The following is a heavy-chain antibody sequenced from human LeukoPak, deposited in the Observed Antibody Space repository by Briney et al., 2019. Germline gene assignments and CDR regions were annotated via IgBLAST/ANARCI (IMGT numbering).Heavy chain of an antibody. CDR2: ISGSGGST. CDR3: ARDSPYIYYMDV. V-gene: IGHV3-23*01. J-gene: IGHJ6*03. CDR1: GFTFSNYA. Sequence: GGSLRLSCAASGFTFSNYAMSWVRQAPGKGLEWVSAISGSGGSTYYADSVKGRFTISRDNSKNTLYLQTNSLRAEDTALYYGARDSPYIYYMDVWGKGTTVTVSS. D-gene: IGHD4-11*01.